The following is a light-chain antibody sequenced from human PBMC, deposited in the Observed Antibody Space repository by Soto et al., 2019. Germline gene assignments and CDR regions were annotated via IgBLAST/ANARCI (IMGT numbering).Light chain of an antibody. CDR1: QSISVW. Sequence: DIQMTQSPSTLSASVGDRVTITCRASQSISVWLAWYQQKPGKAPKLLIYDASSLESGVPPRFSGSGSGTEFTLTISSLQPDVFATYYCQQYNGYPRTFGQGTKVEIK. V-gene: IGKV1-5*01. CDR2: DAS. J-gene: IGKJ1*01. CDR3: QQYNGYPRT.